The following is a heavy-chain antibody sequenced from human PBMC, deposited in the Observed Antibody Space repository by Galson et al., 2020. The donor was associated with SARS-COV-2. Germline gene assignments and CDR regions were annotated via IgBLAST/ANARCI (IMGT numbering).Heavy chain of an antibody. CDR3: ARHHHVFRYVDWLASFGAFDI. D-gene: IGHD3-9*01. CDR1: GGSISSSSYY. V-gene: IGHV4-39*01. J-gene: IGHJ3*02. CDR2: IYYSGST. Sequence: SETLSLTCTVSGGSISSSSYYWGWIRQPPGKGLEWIGSIYYSGSTYYNPSLKSRVTISVDTSKNQFSLKLSSVTAADTAVYYCARHHHVFRYVDWLASFGAFDIWGQGTMVTVSS.